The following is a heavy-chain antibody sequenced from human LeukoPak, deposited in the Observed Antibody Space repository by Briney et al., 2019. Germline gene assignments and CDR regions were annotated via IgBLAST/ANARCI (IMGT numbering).Heavy chain of an antibody. J-gene: IGHJ3*02. CDR2: ISGSGGST. CDR1: GFTFSSYA. Sequence: PGGSLRLSCVASGFTFSSYAMSWVRQAPGKGLEWVSAISGSGGSTYYADSVKGRFTISRDNSKNTLYLQMNSLRAEDTAVYYCARATTVPSGCSGGGCYSGNVFYIWGQETMVTVSS. D-gene: IGHD2-15*01. CDR3: ARATTVPSGCSGGGCYSGNVFYI. V-gene: IGHV3-23*01.